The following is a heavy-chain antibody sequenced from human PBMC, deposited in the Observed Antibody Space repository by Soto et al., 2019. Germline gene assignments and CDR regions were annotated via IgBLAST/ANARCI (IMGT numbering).Heavy chain of an antibody. V-gene: IGHV1-18*01. CDR1: GYTYPRYA. Sequence: GASVKVSCKTSGYTYPRYAITWVRQAPGQGLEWMGWISTYNHDTRYAQKVQGRLSMATDTSTSTAYMELRDLTSDDTAVYYCARSFDYGDTRFDPWGQGTLVTVSS. CDR2: ISTYNHDT. J-gene: IGHJ5*02. CDR3: ARSFDYGDTRFDP. D-gene: IGHD4-17*01.